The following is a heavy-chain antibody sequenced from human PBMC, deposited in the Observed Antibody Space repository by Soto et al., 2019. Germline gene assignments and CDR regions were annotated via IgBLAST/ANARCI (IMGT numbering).Heavy chain of an antibody. CDR2: IYYSGST. Sequence: PSETPSLTCTVSDGSISSSSYYWGWIRQPPGKGLEWIGSIYYSGSTYYNPSLKSRVTISVDTSKNQFSLKLSSVTAADTAVYYCARKIVVVVAATPDDNWFDPWGQGTLVTVSS. D-gene: IGHD2-15*01. V-gene: IGHV4-39*01. J-gene: IGHJ5*02. CDR3: ARKIVVVVAATPDDNWFDP. CDR1: DGSISSSSYY.